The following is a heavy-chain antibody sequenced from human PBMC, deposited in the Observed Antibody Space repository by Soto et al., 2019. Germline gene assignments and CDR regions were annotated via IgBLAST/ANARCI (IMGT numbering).Heavy chain of an antibody. CDR2: IYHSGST. CDR1: GGSISSNNW. V-gene: IGHV4-4*02. D-gene: IGHD3-10*01. Sequence: QVQLQESGPGLVKPSGTLSLTCAVSGGSISSNNWWSWVRQPPGKGLEWIGEIYHSGSTNYNPSPKNRLPISLDKSKNQLPLKLPSVPAGDTAVYYCAGGRDYYISGGRYFDYWGQGPLVIVSS. J-gene: IGHJ4*02. CDR3: AGGRDYYISGGRYFDY.